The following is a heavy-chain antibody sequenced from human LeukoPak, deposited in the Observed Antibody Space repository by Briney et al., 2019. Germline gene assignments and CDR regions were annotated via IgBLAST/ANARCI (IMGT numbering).Heavy chain of an antibody. J-gene: IGHJ4*02. Sequence: PGGSLRLSCAASGFTVRSNYMNWVRQAPGKGLELVSALYSGGNTYYADSVKGRFTISRDNSKNTLSFQLICVKADDTAVYYCARGRAYNSDWGQGTLVTVSS. V-gene: IGHV3-53*01. D-gene: IGHD5-24*01. CDR3: ARGRAYNSD. CDR1: GFTVRSNY. CDR2: LYSGGNT.